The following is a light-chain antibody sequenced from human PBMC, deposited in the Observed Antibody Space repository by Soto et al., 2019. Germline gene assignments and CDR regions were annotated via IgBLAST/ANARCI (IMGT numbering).Light chain of an antibody. CDR3: QQYASSPLT. Sequence: ERVMTQSPATLSVSPGERATLSCRASQSVSNNYISWHQQTPGQANRLLIYGASSRATGIPDRFSGRGAGTDFTLTINGLEPEDCAVYYCQQYASSPLTFGGGTKLDIK. J-gene: IGKJ4*01. V-gene: IGKV3-20*01. CDR1: QSVSNNY. CDR2: GAS.